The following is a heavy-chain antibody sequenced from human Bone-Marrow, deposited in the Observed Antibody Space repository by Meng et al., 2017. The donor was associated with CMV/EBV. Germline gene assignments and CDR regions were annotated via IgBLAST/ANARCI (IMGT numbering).Heavy chain of an antibody. CDR2: IYYSGST. Sequence: GSLRLSCTVSGCSISSSSYYWGWIRQPPGKGLEWIGSIYYSGSTYYNASLKSRVTISVDTSKNQCSLKLSSVTAADTAVDYCSRDLRDRFDSWGQGTLVTVSS. V-gene: IGHV4-39*07. D-gene: IGHD3-9*01. CDR3: SRDLRDRFDS. J-gene: IGHJ5*01. CDR1: GCSISSSSYY.